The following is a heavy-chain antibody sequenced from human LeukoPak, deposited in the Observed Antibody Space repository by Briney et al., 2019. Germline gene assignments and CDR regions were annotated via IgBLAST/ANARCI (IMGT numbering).Heavy chain of an antibody. D-gene: IGHD3-3*01. V-gene: IGHV4-4*07. J-gene: IGHJ4*02. Sequence: PSETLSLTCTVSGDSISSFYWNWIRQPPGRGLEWIGRIYTSGSTNYNPSLKSRVTMSVDTSKNQFSLKLSSVTAADTAVYDCARASRRSGYPIDYWGQGTLVTVSS. CDR1: GDSISSFY. CDR3: ARASRRSGYPIDY. CDR2: IYTSGST.